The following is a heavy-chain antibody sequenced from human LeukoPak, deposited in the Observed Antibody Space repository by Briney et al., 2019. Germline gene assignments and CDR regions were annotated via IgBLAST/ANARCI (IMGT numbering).Heavy chain of an antibody. D-gene: IGHD2-15*01. Sequence: ASVKVSCKASGYTFINYDINWVRQAPGQGLEWLGRMNPKNGSTDYAQNFQGRLTMTRDTSINTAYMELTSLKSDDTAVYYCARGRTYSQYCSGGSCFLPFDPWGQGSLVTVSS. CDR1: GYTFINYD. J-gene: IGHJ5*02. V-gene: IGHV1-8*01. CDR3: ARGRTYSQYCSGGSCFLPFDP. CDR2: MNPKNGST.